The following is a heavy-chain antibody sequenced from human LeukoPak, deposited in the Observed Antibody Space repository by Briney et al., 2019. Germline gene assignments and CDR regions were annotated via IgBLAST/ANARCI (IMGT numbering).Heavy chain of an antibody. Sequence: SVTVSCKASGGTFSSYAISWVRQAPGQGLEWMGGIIPIFGTANYAQKFQGRVTITADESTSTAYMELSSLRSEDTAVYYCARSYDSSGYSYWGFDPWGQGTLVTVSS. CDR2: IIPIFGTA. D-gene: IGHD3-22*01. V-gene: IGHV1-69*13. CDR3: ARSYDSSGYSYWGFDP. CDR1: GGTFSSYA. J-gene: IGHJ5*02.